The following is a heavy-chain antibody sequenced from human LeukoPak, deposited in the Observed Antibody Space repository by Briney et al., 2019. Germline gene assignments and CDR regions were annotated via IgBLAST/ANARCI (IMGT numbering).Heavy chain of an antibody. V-gene: IGHV1-24*01. CDR2: FDPEDGET. J-gene: IGHJ3*02. CDR3: ATDRSRKPAFDAFDI. Sequence: ASVKVSCKVSGYTLTELSMHWVRQAPGKGLEWMGGFDPEDGETIYAQKFQGRVTMTEDTSTDTAYMELSSLRSEDTAVYYCATDRSRKPAFDAFDIWGQGTMVTVSS. CDR1: GYTLTELS.